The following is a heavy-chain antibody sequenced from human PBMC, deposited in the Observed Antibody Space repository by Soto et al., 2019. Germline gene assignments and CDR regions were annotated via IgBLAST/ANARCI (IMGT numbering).Heavy chain of an antibody. V-gene: IGHV3-23*01. Sequence: GGSLRLSCAASGFTFSSYAMSWVRQAPGKGLEWVSAISGSGGSTYYADSVKGRFTISRDNSKNTLYLQMNSLRAEDTAVYYCATDLVVVPAAMLEDGMDVWGQGTTVTVSS. CDR3: ATDLVVVPAAMLEDGMDV. D-gene: IGHD2-2*01. J-gene: IGHJ6*02. CDR1: GFTFSSYA. CDR2: ISGSGGST.